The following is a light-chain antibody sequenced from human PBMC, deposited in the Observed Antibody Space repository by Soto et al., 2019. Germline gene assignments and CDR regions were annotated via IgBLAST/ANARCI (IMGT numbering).Light chain of an antibody. CDR3: QQRSNWPLT. J-gene: IGKJ4*02. CDR1: QSVSSF. Sequence: EIVLTQSPATLSLSPGERATLSCRASQSVSSFLAWYQQKPGQALRLLIYDASNRATGIPARFSGSGSVTDFTLTISSLAPEDFAVYYCQQRSNWPLTFGGGTKVEIK. CDR2: DAS. V-gene: IGKV3-11*01.